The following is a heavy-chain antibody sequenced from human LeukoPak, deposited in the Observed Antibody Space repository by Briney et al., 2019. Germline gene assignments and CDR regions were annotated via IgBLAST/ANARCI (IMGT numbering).Heavy chain of an antibody. V-gene: IGHV3-9*01. J-gene: IGHJ5*02. Sequence: GGSLRLSCAASGFTFDDYAMHWVRQAPGKGLEWVSGISWNSGSIGYADSVKGRFTISRDNAKNSLYLQMNSLRAEDTALYYCAKSISGSTGWFDPWGQGTLVTLSS. CDR2: ISWNSGSI. CDR3: AKSISGSTGWFDP. CDR1: GFTFDDYA. D-gene: IGHD2-15*01.